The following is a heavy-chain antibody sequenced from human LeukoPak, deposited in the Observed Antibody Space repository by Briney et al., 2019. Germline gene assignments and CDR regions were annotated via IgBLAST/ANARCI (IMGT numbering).Heavy chain of an antibody. D-gene: IGHD6-13*01. V-gene: IGHV3-23*01. CDR1: QFNFNKFG. CDR3: AKDRPVAAAGTIWFDP. Sequence: PGGSLRLSCATSQFNFNKFGMTWVRQAPGKGLEWVSAISGSGGSTYYADSVKGRFTISRDNSKNTLYLQMNSLRAEDTAVYYCAKDRPVAAAGTIWFDPWGQGTLVTVSS. J-gene: IGHJ5*02. CDR2: ISGSGGST.